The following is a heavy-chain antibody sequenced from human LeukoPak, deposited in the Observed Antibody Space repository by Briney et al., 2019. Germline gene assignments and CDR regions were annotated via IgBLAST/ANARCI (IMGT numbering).Heavy chain of an antibody. CDR1: GFTFSSYN. CDR3: ANIAVADFDY. D-gene: IGHD6-19*01. Sequence: AGGSLRLSCAASGFTFSSYNMNWVRQAPGKGLEWVSAISGSGGSTYYADSVKGRFTISRDKSKNTLYLQMNSLRAEDTAVYYCANIAVADFDYWGQGTLVTVSS. J-gene: IGHJ4*02. V-gene: IGHV3-23*01. CDR2: ISGSGGST.